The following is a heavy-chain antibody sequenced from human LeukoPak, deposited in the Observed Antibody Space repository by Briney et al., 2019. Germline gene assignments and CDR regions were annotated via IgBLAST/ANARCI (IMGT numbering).Heavy chain of an antibody. CDR2: ISGSGGST. Sequence: PGGSLRLSCAASGFTFSSYSMNWVRQAPGKGLEWVSAISGSGGSTYYADSVKGRFTISRDNSKNTLYLQMNSLRAEDTAVYYCAKYSSGPMLYFDYWGQGTLVTVSS. CDR1: GFTFSSYS. V-gene: IGHV3-23*01. D-gene: IGHD3-22*01. CDR3: AKYSSGPMLYFDY. J-gene: IGHJ4*02.